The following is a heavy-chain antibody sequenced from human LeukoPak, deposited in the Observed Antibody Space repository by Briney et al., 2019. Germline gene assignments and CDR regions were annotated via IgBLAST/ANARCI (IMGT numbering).Heavy chain of an antibody. CDR1: GYTFTGYH. D-gene: IGHD3-10*01. Sequence: ASVKVTCTASGYTFTGYHMHWVRQAPGQGLEWIGWLNPNSGATNYAQKFQGRVTMTRDTSISTAYMEVSRLRSDDTAVYYCARVGDTSYHGLWGQGTLVTVSS. CDR2: LNPNSGAT. CDR3: ARVGDTSYHGL. J-gene: IGHJ4*02. V-gene: IGHV1-2*02.